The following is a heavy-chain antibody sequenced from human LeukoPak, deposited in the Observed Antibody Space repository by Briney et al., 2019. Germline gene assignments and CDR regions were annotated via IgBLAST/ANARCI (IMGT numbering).Heavy chain of an antibody. CDR3: AGDKDGYNNWFDP. J-gene: IGHJ5*02. CDR2: INPNSGGT. Sequence: ASVKVSCKASGYTFTGYYMHWVRQAPGQGLEWMGRINPNSGGTNYAQKFQGRVTMTRDTSISTAYMELSRLRSDDTAVYYCAGDKDGYNNWFDPWGQGTLVTVSS. CDR1: GYTFTGYY. V-gene: IGHV1-2*06. D-gene: IGHD5-24*01.